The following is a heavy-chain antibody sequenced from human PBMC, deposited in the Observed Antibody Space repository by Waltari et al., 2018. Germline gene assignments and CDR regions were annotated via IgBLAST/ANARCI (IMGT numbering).Heavy chain of an antibody. D-gene: IGHD1-26*01. CDR1: GFTFSSYA. CDR3: AKDGIVGAATRS. CDR2: IMGSGGAT. J-gene: IGHJ4*02. Sequence: EVQLLESGGGLVQPGGSLRVSCAASGFTFSSYAMSWVRQTPGKGLEWVSAIMGSGGATYYADSVKGRFTISRDNSKNTLYLQMNSLRAEDTAVYYCAKDGIVGAATRSWGQGTLVTVSS. V-gene: IGHV3-23*01.